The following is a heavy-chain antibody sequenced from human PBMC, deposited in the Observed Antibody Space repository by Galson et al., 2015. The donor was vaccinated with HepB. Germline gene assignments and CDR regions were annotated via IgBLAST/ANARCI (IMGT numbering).Heavy chain of an antibody. CDR1: GDSVTSNRAV. V-gene: IGHV6-1*01. J-gene: IGHJ6*02. CDR3: AYGSDV. Sequence: CAISGDSVTSNRAVWNWIRQSPSRGLEWLGRTYFRSQWRIDYSVSVKSRVTINADTSQNQFSLHLNSMTPEDTAVYYCAYGSDVWGQGTTVTVSS. CDR2: TYFRSQWRI.